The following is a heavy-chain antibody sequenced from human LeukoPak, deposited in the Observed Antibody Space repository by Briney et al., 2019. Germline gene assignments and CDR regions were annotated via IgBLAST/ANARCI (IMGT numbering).Heavy chain of an antibody. CDR1: GGSFSGYY. D-gene: IGHD1-1*01. Sequence: SETLSLTCAVYGGSFSGYYWSWIRQPPGKGLEWIGEINHSGSTNYNPSLKSRVNISVDTYKNQFSLKLSSVTAADTAVYYCARGLEGDRDYWGQGTLVTVSS. CDR2: INHSGST. CDR3: ARGLEGDRDY. V-gene: IGHV4-34*01. J-gene: IGHJ4*02.